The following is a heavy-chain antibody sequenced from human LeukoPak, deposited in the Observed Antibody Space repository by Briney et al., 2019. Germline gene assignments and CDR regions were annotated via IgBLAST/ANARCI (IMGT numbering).Heavy chain of an antibody. D-gene: IGHD3-3*01. J-gene: IGHJ5*02. CDR3: ARDNYDFWSGYYLNWFDP. V-gene: IGHV1-2*02. CDR1: GYTFTGYY. CDR2: INPNSGGT. Sequence: ASVKVSCKASGYTFTGYYMHWVRQAPGQGLEWMGWINPNSGGTNYAQKFQGRVTMTRDTSISTAYMELSRLRSDDTAVYYCARDNYDFWSGYYLNWFDPWGQGTLVTVSS.